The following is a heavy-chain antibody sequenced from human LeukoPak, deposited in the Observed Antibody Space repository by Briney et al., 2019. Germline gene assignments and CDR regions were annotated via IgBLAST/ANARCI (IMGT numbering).Heavy chain of an antibody. Sequence: PSETLSLTCAVYGGSFSGYYWSWLRQPPGKGLEWLGEINHSGSTNYNPSLKSRVTISVDTSKNQFSLKLSSVTAADTAVYYCARGTTYYYGSGSYRANWFDPWGQGTLVTVSS. D-gene: IGHD3-10*01. CDR1: GGSFSGYY. CDR2: INHSGST. V-gene: IGHV4-34*01. J-gene: IGHJ5*02. CDR3: ARGTTYYYGSGSYRANWFDP.